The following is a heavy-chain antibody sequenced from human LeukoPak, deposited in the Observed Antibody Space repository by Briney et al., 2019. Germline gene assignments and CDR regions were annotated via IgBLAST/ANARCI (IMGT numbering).Heavy chain of an antibody. J-gene: IGHJ6*03. V-gene: IGHV3-23*01. CDR2: VSGSGGAT. CDR1: GFTFNDYA. D-gene: IGHD1-1*01. CDR3: AKNRGGTYKYYMDV. Sequence: GGSLRLSCAAPGFTFNDYAMSGVGQAPGMGLEWLSYVSGSGGATYYAASVKGRFTISRDNSKNKVSLRMGSLRAEDTAVYYCAKNRGGTYKYYMDVWGNGTTVTVSS.